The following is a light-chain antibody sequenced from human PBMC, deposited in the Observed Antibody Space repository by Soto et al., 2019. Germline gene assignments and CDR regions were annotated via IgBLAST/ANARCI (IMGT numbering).Light chain of an antibody. V-gene: IGLV2-14*01. J-gene: IGLJ1*01. CDR2: EVS. Sequence: QSALTQPASVSGSPGQSITISCTGTSSDVGDYNYVSWYQQHPGKAPKLMIYEVSNRPSGVSNRFSGSKSGNTASLTISGLQPEDEADYYCSSHSSSSTLYVFGTGTKLTVL. CDR1: SSDVGDYNY. CDR3: SSHSSSSTLYV.